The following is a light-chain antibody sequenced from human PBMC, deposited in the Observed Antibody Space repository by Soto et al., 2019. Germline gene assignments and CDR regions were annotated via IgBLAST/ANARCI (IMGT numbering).Light chain of an antibody. CDR3: QQYNNLPYT. J-gene: IGKJ2*01. V-gene: IGKV1-33*01. CDR2: DAS. Sequence: DIQMNQSPSSLSASLGDRVTITCQASQDISKYLHWYHQRPGKAPTLVIYDASNLEEGAPSRFSGGGSGTSFTHAINSLQPEDSGTYYCQQYNNLPYTVGQGTKLDIK. CDR1: QDISKY.